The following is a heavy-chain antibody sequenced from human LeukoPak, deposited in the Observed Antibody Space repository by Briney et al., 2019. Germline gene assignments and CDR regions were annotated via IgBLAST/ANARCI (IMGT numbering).Heavy chain of an antibody. J-gene: IGHJ4*02. Sequence: GGSLRLSCAASGFTFSSYSMNWIRQAPGKGLEWVSSISSSTSYIYYADSVKGRFTISKDNAKNSLYLQMNGLRAEDTAVYYCARAGGSTVSHSDCWGQGTLVTVSS. V-gene: IGHV3-21*01. CDR2: ISSSTSYI. CDR3: ARAGGSTVSHSDC. CDR1: GFTFSSYS. D-gene: IGHD4-17*01.